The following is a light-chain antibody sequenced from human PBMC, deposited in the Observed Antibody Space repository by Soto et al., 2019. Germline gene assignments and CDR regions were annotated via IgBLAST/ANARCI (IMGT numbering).Light chain of an antibody. J-gene: IGKJ3*01. CDR1: QSISSW. Sequence: DIQMTQSPSTLSASVGDRVTITCRASQSISSWLAWYQQKPGKAPKLLLYKASNLESGVPSRYSGSGSGTEFTHTISSLQPDDFATYYCQQYNSYPLTFGPGTKVDIK. V-gene: IGKV1-5*03. CDR3: QQYNSYPLT. CDR2: KAS.